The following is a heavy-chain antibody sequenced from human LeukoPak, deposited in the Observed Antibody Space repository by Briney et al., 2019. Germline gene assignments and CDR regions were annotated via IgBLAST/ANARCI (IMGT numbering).Heavy chain of an antibody. D-gene: IGHD2-21*02. Sequence: GKSLKISCKGSGYSINNYWIAWVRQMRGKGLEWMGIIYPADSDIRYSPSFQGQVTISADKSISTAYLQWSSLKASDTAMYYCARRAYCGGDCSYFDYWGQGTLVTVSS. J-gene: IGHJ4*02. CDR1: GYSINNYW. CDR2: IYPADSDI. CDR3: ARRAYCGGDCSYFDY. V-gene: IGHV5-51*01.